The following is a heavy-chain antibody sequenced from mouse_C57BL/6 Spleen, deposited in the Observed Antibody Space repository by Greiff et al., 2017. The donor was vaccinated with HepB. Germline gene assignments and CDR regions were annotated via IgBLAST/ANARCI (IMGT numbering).Heavy chain of an antibody. V-gene: IGHV1-15*01. J-gene: IGHJ3*01. CDR3: TRSEWLLRFAY. D-gene: IGHD2-3*01. CDR1: GYTFTDYE. CDR2: IDPETGGT. Sequence: QVQLQQSGAELVRPGASVTLSCKASGYTFTDYEMHWVKQTPVHGLEWIGAIDPETGGTAYNQKFKGKAILTADKSSSTAYMELRSLTSEDSAVYYCTRSEWLLRFAYWGQGTLVTVSA.